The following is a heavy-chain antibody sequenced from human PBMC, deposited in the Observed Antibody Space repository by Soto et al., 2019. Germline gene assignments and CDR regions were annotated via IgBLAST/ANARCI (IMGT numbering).Heavy chain of an antibody. CDR1: GFTFSSYG. CDR2: ISYDGRNK. CDR3: AKGLWGEFYYGIGV. D-gene: IGHD3-16*01. J-gene: IGHJ6*02. V-gene: IGHV3-30*18. Sequence: QVPLVESGGGVFQPGRSLRLSCAASGFTFSSYGMHWVRQAPGKGLEWVAVISYDGRNKYYADSVKGRFTIARDNSNNTLSLQINSLIAQDTAVYYCAKGLWGEFYYGIGVWGQGTTVTVSS.